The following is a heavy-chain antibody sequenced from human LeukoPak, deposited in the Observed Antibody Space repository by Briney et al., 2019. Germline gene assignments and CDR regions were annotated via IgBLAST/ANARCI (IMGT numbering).Heavy chain of an antibody. CDR3: ATDPGQLSPEYYFDY. V-gene: IGHV1-69*04. CDR1: GGTFSSYA. J-gene: IGHJ4*02. CDR2: IIPILGIA. D-gene: IGHD6-6*01. Sequence: GSSVKASCKAWGGTFSSYAISWVRQAPGQGLEWMGRIIPILGIANYAQKFQGRVTITTDKSTSTAYMELSSLRSEDTAVYYCATDPGQLSPEYYFDYWGQGTLVTVSS.